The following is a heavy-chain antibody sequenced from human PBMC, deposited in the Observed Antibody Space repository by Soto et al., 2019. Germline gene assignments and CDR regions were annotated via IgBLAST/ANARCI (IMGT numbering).Heavy chain of an antibody. V-gene: IGHV3-30*19. J-gene: IGHJ4*02. CDR1: GFRFKSFV. Sequence: QVQLVESGGGVVQPGTSLRLSCAASGFRFKSFVMHWVRQAPGKGLEWVAFTSYDGNNNDYGDSVKGRFTVSRDNSQNTLHLQMDFLRPEVSALYYCARWGTTGGFDLWGQGTLVSVSS. CDR3: ARWGTTGGFDL. D-gene: IGHD3-16*01. CDR2: TSYDGNNN.